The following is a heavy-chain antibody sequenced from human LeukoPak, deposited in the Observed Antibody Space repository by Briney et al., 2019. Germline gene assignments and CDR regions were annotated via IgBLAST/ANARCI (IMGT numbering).Heavy chain of an antibody. J-gene: IGHJ4*02. D-gene: IGHD1-1*01. CDR1: GFTFSNPC. CDR3: TTLYNPDY. V-gene: IGHV3-15*01. Sequence: PGGSLRLSCAASGFTFSNPCMSWVRPAPGRGREWVGRIKSKTDGGTTDYAAPVKGRFTISRDDSKNTLYLQMNSLKTEDTAVYYCTTLYNPDYWGQGSLVTVSS. CDR2: IKSKTDGGTT.